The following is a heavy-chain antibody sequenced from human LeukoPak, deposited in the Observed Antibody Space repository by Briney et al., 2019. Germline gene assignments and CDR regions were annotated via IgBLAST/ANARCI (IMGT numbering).Heavy chain of an antibody. J-gene: IGHJ6*02. CDR1: GFTFSSYA. V-gene: IGHV3-23*01. D-gene: IGHD2-21*01. CDR3: AKGPGGATRAMDV. Sequence: PGGSLRLSCAASGFTFSSYAMIWVRQAPGKGLEWVSSISGSGTNTYYADAVEGRFTISRDTPKSTLFLQMSSLRPEDTAVYYCAKGPGGATRAMDVWGQGTTVTVSS. CDR2: ISGSGTNT.